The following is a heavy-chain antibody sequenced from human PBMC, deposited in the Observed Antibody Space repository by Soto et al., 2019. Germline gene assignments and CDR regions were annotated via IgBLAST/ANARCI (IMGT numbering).Heavy chain of an antibody. V-gene: IGHV4-30-2*01. D-gene: IGHD1-1*01. Sequence: PSETLSLTCAVSGGSISSGGYSWSWIRQPPGKGLEWIGCIYHSGSTYYNPSLKSRVTISVDRSKNQFSLKLSSVTAADTAVYYCARSGNDSTADFDYWGQGTLVTVSS. J-gene: IGHJ4*02. CDR2: IYHSGST. CDR1: GGSISSGGYS. CDR3: ARSGNDSTADFDY.